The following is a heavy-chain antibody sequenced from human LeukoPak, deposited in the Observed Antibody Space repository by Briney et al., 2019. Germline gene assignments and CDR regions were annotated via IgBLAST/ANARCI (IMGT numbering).Heavy chain of an antibody. J-gene: IGHJ4*02. Sequence: PGGSLRLSCAASGFIFSSYWMNWVRQAPGKGVEWVANINEDGSQKYYVDSVKGRFTISRDNTKKLVFLQMNSLRVEDTAVYYCARDEVGGYYFEWGQGNLVNVSS. CDR2: INEDGSQK. CDR3: ARDEVGGYYFE. CDR1: GFIFSSYW. V-gene: IGHV3-7*01. D-gene: IGHD3-3*01.